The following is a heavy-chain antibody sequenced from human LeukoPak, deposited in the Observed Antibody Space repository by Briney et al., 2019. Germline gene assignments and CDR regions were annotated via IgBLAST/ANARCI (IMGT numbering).Heavy chain of an antibody. CDR2: ISSSSSYT. Sequence: PGGSLRLSCAASGFTFSDYYMSWIRQAPGKGLEWVSYISSSSSYTNYADSVKGRFTISRDNAKNSLYLQMNSLRAEDTAVYYCARFGWARVPAARGGYYGMDVWGKGTTVTVSS. D-gene: IGHD2-2*01. V-gene: IGHV3-11*06. J-gene: IGHJ6*04. CDR3: ARFGWARVPAARGGYYGMDV. CDR1: GFTFSDYY.